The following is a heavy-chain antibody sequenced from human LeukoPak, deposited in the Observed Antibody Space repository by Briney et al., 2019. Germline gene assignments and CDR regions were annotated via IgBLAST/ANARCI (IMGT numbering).Heavy chain of an antibody. CDR1: GGSFSGYY. CDR2: INHSGST. Sequence: SETLSLTCAVYGGSFSGYYWSWIRQPPGKGLEWIGEINHSGSTNYNPSLKSRVTISVDTSKNQFSLKLSSVTAADTAVYYCARGRRGDILTGAYYYYMDVWGKGTTVTVSS. V-gene: IGHV4-34*01. D-gene: IGHD3-9*01. CDR3: ARGRRGDILTGAYYYYMDV. J-gene: IGHJ6*03.